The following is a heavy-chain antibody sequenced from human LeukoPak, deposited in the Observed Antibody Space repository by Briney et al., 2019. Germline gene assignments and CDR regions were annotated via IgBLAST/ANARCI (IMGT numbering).Heavy chain of an antibody. Sequence: GGSLRLSCAASEFAFSSYAMSWVRQAPGKGLEWVSAIGGSGASTYYADSVKGRFTISRDNAKNSLYLQMNSLRAEDTAVYYCARGGSSILWFGELSYYFDYWGQGTLVTVSS. CDR2: IGGSGAST. V-gene: IGHV3-23*01. CDR1: EFAFSSYA. CDR3: ARGGSSILWFGELSYYFDY. D-gene: IGHD3-10*01. J-gene: IGHJ4*02.